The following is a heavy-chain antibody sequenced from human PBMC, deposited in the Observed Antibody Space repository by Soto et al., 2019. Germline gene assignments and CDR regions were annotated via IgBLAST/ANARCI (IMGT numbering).Heavy chain of an antibody. CDR3: AKDNSSHWYYDFWSGSNWFDP. V-gene: IGHV3-23*01. D-gene: IGHD3-3*01. CDR1: GFTFSSYA. Sequence: PGGSLRLSCAASGFTFSSYAMSWVRQAPGKGLEWVSAISGSGGSTYYADSVKGRFTISRDNSKNTLYLQMNSLRAEDTAVYYCAKDNSSHWYYDFWSGSNWFDPWGQGTLVTVSS. CDR2: ISGSGGST. J-gene: IGHJ5*02.